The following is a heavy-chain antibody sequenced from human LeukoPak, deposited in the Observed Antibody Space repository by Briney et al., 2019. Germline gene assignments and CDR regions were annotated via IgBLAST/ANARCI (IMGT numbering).Heavy chain of an antibody. CDR3: TRDPRNLDY. J-gene: IGHJ4*02. CDR2: ISPSGTDI. Sequence: GGSLRLSCAVSGFTFSDTYMTWIRQAPGKGLESLSYISPSGTDISYADSVKGRFTISRDNTKNSLYLQMNSLRVEDTAVYYCTRDPRNLDYWGQGTLVTVSS. CDR1: GFTFSDTY. D-gene: IGHD1-14*01. V-gene: IGHV3-11*01.